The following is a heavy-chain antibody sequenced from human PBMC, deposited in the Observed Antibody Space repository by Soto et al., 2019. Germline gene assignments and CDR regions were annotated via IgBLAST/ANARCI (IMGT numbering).Heavy chain of an antibody. D-gene: IGHD5-12*01. V-gene: IGHV4-4*02. J-gene: IGHJ4*02. CDR2: VYHSGTT. Sequence: QVQLQESGPGLVEPSGTLSLTCAVSGASIGTNNWWSWVRQPPGKGLEWIGEVYHSGTTNCNPSLKSRVTISIDKYKNQFALTLTSMTAADTALYYCAVPGRGDFDYWSQGTLVTVSS. CDR3: AVPGRGDFDY. CDR1: GASIGTNNW.